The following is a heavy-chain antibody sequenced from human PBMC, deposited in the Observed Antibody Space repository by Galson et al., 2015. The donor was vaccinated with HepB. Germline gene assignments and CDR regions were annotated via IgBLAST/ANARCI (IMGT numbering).Heavy chain of an antibody. CDR2: ISYDGSNK. V-gene: IGHV3-30-3*01. J-gene: IGHJ4*02. CDR3: ARSLGFYGSGFFDY. D-gene: IGHD3-10*01. Sequence: SLRLSCAASGFTFSGYTMHWVRQAPGKGLEWVAVISYDGSNKWYADSVEGRFTISRDYSKNTLCLQMNSLRPEDTAVYYCARSLGFYGSGFFDYWGQGTLVTVSS. CDR1: GFTFSGYT.